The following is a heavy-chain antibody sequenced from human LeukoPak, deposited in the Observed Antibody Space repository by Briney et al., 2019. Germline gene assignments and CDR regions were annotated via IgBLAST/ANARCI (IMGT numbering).Heavy chain of an antibody. J-gene: IGHJ1*01. Sequence: PGGSLRLSCAASGFTFSNAWMSWVRQAPGKGLEWIGRIKSKPDGGATDYAAPVKGRFTISRDDSNNTLYLQMNSLKTEDTAVYYCTTVFGVVSVRWGQGTLVTAS. V-gene: IGHV3-15*01. CDR2: IKSKPDGGAT. CDR1: GFTFSNAW. D-gene: IGHD3-3*01. CDR3: TTVFGVVSVR.